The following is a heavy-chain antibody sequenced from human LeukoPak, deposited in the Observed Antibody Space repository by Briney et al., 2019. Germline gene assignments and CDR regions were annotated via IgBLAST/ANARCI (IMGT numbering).Heavy chain of an antibody. D-gene: IGHD4-17*01. CDR2: IYYSGST. Sequence: SETLSLTCTVSGGSISSYYWSWIRQPPGKGLEWIGYIYYSGSTNYNPSLKSRVTIPVDTSKNQFSLKLSSVTAADTAVYYCARERVDYGDYVSGMDVWGQGTTVTVSS. CDR1: GGSISSYY. CDR3: ARERVDYGDYVSGMDV. J-gene: IGHJ6*02. V-gene: IGHV4-59*01.